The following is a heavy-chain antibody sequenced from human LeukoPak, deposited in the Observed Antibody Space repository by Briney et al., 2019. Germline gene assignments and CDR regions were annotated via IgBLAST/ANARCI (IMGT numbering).Heavy chain of an antibody. J-gene: IGHJ4*02. CDR3: AKGGNGYDYGCFDY. V-gene: IGHV3-23*01. CDR2: ISGSGGST. CDR1: GFTFNSYA. Sequence: GGSLRLSCAASGFTFNSYAMSWVRQAPGKGLEWVSAISGSGGSTYYADSVKGRFTISRDNSKNTLYLQMNSLRAEDTAVYYCAKGGNGYDYGCFDYWGQGTLVTVSS. D-gene: IGHD5-12*01.